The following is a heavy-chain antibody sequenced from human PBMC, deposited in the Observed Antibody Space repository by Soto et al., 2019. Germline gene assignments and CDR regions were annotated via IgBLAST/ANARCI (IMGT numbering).Heavy chain of an antibody. CDR2: IYYSGST. J-gene: IGHJ4*02. V-gene: IGHV4-59*01. CDR3: ARGPMVRFDY. Sequence: SETLSLTCTVSGGSISSYYWSWIRQPPGKGLEGIGYIYYSGSTNYNPSLKSRVTISVDTSKNQFSLKLSSVTAADTAVYYCARGPMVRFDYWGQGTLVTVSS. CDR1: GGSISSYY. D-gene: IGHD3-10*01.